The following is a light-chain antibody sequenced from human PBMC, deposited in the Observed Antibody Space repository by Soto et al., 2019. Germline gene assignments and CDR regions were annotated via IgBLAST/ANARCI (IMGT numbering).Light chain of an antibody. CDR3: SSYTSSTSLDV. CDR2: EVS. V-gene: IGLV2-14*01. CDR1: SSDVGGYNY. J-gene: IGLJ1*01. Sequence: QSLLTQPASVSGSPGQSITISCTGTSSDVGGYNYVSWYQQHPGKAPKLMIYEVSNRPSGVSIRFSGSKSGNTASLTISGLQAEDEADYYCSSYTSSTSLDVFGTGTQVTAL.